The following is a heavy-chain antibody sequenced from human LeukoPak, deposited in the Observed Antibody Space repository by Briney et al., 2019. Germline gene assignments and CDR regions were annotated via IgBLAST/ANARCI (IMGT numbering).Heavy chain of an antibody. Sequence: GESLKISCKGSGYSFTYWIGWVRQMPGKGLEWMGMIYSGDSHTKYSPSFQGRVTISADKSISTAYLQWSSLEASDTAMYYCASARHGDYVWDYWGQGTLVTVSS. CDR3: ASARHGDYVWDY. V-gene: IGHV5-51*01. CDR2: IYSGDSHT. D-gene: IGHD4-17*01. J-gene: IGHJ4*02. CDR1: GYSFTYW.